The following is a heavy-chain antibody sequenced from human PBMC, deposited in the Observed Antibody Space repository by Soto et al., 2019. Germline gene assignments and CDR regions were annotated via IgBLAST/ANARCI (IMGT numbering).Heavy chain of an antibody. Sequence: ASVKVSCKASGYTFTSYGISWVRQAPGQGLEWMGWISAYNGNTNYAQKLQGRVTMTTDTSTSTAYMELRSLRSDDTAVYYCATDLGYCSSTRCHNWFDPCGQGTLVTVSS. CDR2: ISAYNGNT. D-gene: IGHD2-2*01. CDR3: ATDLGYCSSTRCHNWFDP. V-gene: IGHV1-18*01. CDR1: GYTFTSYG. J-gene: IGHJ5*02.